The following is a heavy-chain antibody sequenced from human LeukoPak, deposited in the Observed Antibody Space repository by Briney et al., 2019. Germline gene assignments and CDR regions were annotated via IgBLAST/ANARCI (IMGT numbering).Heavy chain of an antibody. CDR3: ARDRRSPPYSSSWYVSH. V-gene: IGHV3-7*01. Sequence: GGSLRLSCAASGVTFSSYWMSWVRQAPGKGLEWVANIKQDGSEKYYVDPVKGRFTISRDNAKNSLYLQMNSLRAEDTAVYYCARDRRSPPYSSSWYVSHWGQGTLVTVSS. CDR2: IKQDGSEK. D-gene: IGHD6-13*01. CDR1: GVTFSSYW. J-gene: IGHJ4*02.